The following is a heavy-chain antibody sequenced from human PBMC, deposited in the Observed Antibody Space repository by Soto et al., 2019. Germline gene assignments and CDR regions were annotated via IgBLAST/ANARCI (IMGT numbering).Heavy chain of an antibody. CDR1: EFTFTSYA. Sequence: EVQLLESGGGLVQPGGSLRLSCAASEFTFTSYAMSWVRQAPGKGLEWVSAVGSDGGSTYYADSVRGRFTVSRDNSQXXXXXXXXXXXXXXXXXYYCAKXXXGSGTFCHFDYWGQGTLVTVSS. CDR3: AKXXXGSGTFCHFDY. J-gene: IGHJ4*02. CDR2: VGSDGGST. V-gene: IGHV3-23*01. D-gene: IGHD3-10*01.